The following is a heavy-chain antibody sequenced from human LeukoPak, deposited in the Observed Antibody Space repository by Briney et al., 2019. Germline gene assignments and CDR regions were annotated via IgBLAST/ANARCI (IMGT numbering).Heavy chain of an antibody. CDR1: GFTFSSYA. J-gene: IGHJ4*02. CDR2: ISSGSSSV. CDR3: ANVAAAGPPGY. D-gene: IGHD6-13*01. Sequence: GGSLRLSCAASGFTFSSYAMNSVRLAPGQGLEWVSYISSGSSSVYYADSVKGRFTISRDNSKNTLYLQMNSLRAEDTAVYYCANVAAAGPPGYWGQGTLVTVSS. V-gene: IGHV3-48*01.